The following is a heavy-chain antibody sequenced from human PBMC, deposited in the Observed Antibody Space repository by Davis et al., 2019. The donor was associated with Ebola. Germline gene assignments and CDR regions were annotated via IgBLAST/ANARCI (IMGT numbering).Heavy chain of an antibody. J-gene: IGHJ5*02. CDR2: IIPLFRSP. D-gene: IGHD3-22*01. V-gene: IGHV1-69*13. CDR3: ARAQTGYYFDSSDSPTWFHP. Sequence: SVKVSCKTSGGTFSSFAIGWVRQAPGQGLEWMGGIIPLFRSPNYAQKFQGRVTITADDSTSTVYLELRSLTSEDTAVYYCARAQTGYYFDSSDSPTWFHPWGQGTLITVSS. CDR1: GGTFSSFA.